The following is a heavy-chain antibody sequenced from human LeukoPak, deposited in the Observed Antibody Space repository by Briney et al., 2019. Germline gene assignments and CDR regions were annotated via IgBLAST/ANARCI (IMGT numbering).Heavy chain of an antibody. CDR2: IIPILGIA. CDR3: ASQGYSSGWYY. D-gene: IGHD6-19*01. Sequence: SVKVSCKASGGTFSSYAIIWVRQAPGQGLEWMGRIIPILGIANYAQKFQGRVTITADKSTSTAYMELSSLRSEDTAVYYCASQGYSSGWYYWGQGTLVTVSS. V-gene: IGHV1-69*04. CDR1: GGTFSSYA. J-gene: IGHJ4*02.